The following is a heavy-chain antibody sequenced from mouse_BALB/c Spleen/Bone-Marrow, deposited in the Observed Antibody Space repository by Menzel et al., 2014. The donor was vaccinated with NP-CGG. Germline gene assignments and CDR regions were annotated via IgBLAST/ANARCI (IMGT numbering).Heavy chain of an antibody. CDR2: IDPSDSYS. Sequence: VQLQQSGAELVKPGASVKLSCKASGYTFTNYWMHWVKQRPGQGLEWIGEIDPSDSYSNYNQNFKSKATLTVDKSSSTAYMQLTSLTSEDSAVYYCARGVVYYYAMDYWGQGTSVTDSS. CDR1: GYTFTNYW. CDR3: ARGVVYYYAMDY. V-gene: IGHV1-69*02. J-gene: IGHJ4*01.